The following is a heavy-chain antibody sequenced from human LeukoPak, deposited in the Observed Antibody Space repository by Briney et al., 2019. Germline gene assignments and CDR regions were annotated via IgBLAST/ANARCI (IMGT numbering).Heavy chain of an antibody. CDR1: GGSISSYY. Sequence: PSETLSLTCTVSGGSISSYYWSWIRQPPGKGLEWIGYIYYSGSTNYNPSLKSRVTISVDTSKNQFSLKLSSVTAADTAVYYCARSAITMVRGVTFDYWGQGTLVTVCS. CDR3: ARSAITMVRGVTFDY. CDR2: IYYSGST. J-gene: IGHJ4*02. D-gene: IGHD3-10*01. V-gene: IGHV4-59*01.